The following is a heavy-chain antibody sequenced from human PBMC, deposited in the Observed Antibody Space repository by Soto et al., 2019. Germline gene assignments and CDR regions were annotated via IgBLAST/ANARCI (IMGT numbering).Heavy chain of an antibody. D-gene: IGHD6-13*01. Sequence: ASVKVSCKASGYTFTGYYMHWVRQAPGQGLEWMAWIDAGSGNTKYSQKFQGRVTITRDTSASTTYMELSRLRFDDTAVYYCAREYISSWFDYWGQGTLVTVSS. CDR1: GYTFTGYY. CDR3: AREYISSWFDY. V-gene: IGHV1-2*02. CDR2: IDAGSGNT. J-gene: IGHJ4*02.